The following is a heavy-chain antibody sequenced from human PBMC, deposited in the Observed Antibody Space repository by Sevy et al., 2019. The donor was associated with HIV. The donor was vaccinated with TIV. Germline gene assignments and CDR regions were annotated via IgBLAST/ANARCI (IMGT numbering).Heavy chain of an antibody. CDR2: ISDDGSNK. V-gene: IGHV3-30-3*01. CDR3: ARAQYYDSSGSPYFDY. D-gene: IGHD3-22*01. Sequence: GESLKISCAASGFTFSSYAMHWVRQAPGEGLEWVAVISDDGSNKYYADSVKGRFTISRDNSKNTLYLQMNSLRAEDTAVYYCARAQYYDSSGSPYFDYWGQGTLVTVSS. J-gene: IGHJ4*02. CDR1: GFTFSSYA.